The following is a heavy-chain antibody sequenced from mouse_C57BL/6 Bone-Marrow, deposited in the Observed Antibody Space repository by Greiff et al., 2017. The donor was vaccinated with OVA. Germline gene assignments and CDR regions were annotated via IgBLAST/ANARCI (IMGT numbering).Heavy chain of an antibody. CDR1: GYTFTDHT. Sequence: QVQLQQSDAELVKPGASVKISCKASGYTFTDHTIHWMKQRPEQGLEWIGYIYPSDGSTNYNETFKGKATLTADNSSSTAYMQLNSLTSEDSAVYCCATFYQLVCSYWGQGTLVTVSA. V-gene: IGHV1-78*01. CDR3: ATFYQLVCSY. CDR2: IYPSDGST. J-gene: IGHJ3*01. D-gene: IGHD2-1*01.